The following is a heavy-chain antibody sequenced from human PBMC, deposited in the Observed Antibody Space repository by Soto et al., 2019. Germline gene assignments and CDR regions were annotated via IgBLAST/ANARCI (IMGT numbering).Heavy chain of an antibody. D-gene: IGHD3-10*01. CDR3: ARGSGMVTMVRGVIITSCGMAV. CDR2: IIPIFGTA. Sequence: QVQLVQSGAEVKKPGSSVKVSCKASGGTFSSYAISWVRQAPGQGLEWMGGIIPIFGTANYAQKFQGRVTITADESTSTAYMELSSLISEDTAVYYCARGSGMVTMVRGVIITSCGMAVWGQGTTVTVSS. V-gene: IGHV1-69*01. J-gene: IGHJ6*02. CDR1: GGTFSSYA.